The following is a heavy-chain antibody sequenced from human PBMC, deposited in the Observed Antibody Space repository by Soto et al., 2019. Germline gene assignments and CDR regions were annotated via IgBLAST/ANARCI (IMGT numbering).Heavy chain of an antibody. Sequence: SETLSLTCTVSGGSINSYYWSWIRQPPGKGLEWIGQIYYTGSTNYNPSLKSRVTISVDRSKNHLTLKVSSVTAADTAVYYCARHLYSGESSGYYGYWGQGALVTVSS. CDR2: IYYTGST. CDR3: ARHLYSGESSGYYGY. CDR1: GGSINSYY. D-gene: IGHD3-22*01. J-gene: IGHJ4*02. V-gene: IGHV4-59*08.